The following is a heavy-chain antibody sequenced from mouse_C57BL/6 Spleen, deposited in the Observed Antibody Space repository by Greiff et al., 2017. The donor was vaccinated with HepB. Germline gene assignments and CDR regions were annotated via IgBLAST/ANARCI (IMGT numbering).Heavy chain of an antibody. Sequence: EVMLVESGGGLVQPGGLLTLARAASGLTYSDYYRYLVRKTPEKRLEWVAYISNGGGSTYYPDTVKGRFTISRDNAKNTLYLQMSRLKSEDTAMYNCTATANTTAVPVYWAQGTSRPAS. CDR3: TATANTTAVPVY. V-gene: IGHV5-12*01. CDR1: GLTYSDYY. CDR2: ISNGGGST. D-gene: IGHD1-2*01. J-gene: IGHJ2*02.